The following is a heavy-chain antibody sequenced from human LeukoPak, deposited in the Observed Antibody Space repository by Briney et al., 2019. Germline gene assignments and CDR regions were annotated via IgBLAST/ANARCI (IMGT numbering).Heavy chain of an antibody. CDR2: IYYSGYT. V-gene: IGHV4-59*01. J-gene: IGHJ4*02. Sequence: PSETLSLTCTVSGGSISSYYWSWIRQPPGKGLEWIGYIYYSGYTNYNPSLKSRVTISADTSKNQFSLKLSSVTAADTAVYYCARVYGSGRYYFDYWGQGTLVTVSS. CDR1: GGSISSYY. CDR3: ARVYGSGRYYFDY. D-gene: IGHD3-10*01.